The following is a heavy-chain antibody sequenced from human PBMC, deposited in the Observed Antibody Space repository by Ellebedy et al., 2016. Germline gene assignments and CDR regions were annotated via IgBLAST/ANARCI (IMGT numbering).Heavy chain of an antibody. V-gene: IGHV4-59*01. D-gene: IGHD2-21*02. J-gene: IGHJ4*02. CDR1: GGSISSYY. Sequence: SETLSLXXTVSGGSISSYYWSWIRQPPGKGLEWIGYIYYSGSTNYNPSLKSRVTISVDTSKNQFSLKLSSVTAADTAVYYCARGLIRGMVTAIHDYWGQGTLVTVSS. CDR2: IYYSGST. CDR3: ARGLIRGMVTAIHDY.